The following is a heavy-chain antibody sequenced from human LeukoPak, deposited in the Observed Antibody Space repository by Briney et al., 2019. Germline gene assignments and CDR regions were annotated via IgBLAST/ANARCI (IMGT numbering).Heavy chain of an antibody. J-gene: IGHJ4*02. D-gene: IGHD5-12*01. V-gene: IGHV5-51*01. CDR1: GYSFTNYW. Sequence: GESLKISCKVSGYSFTNYWIGWVRQMPGKGLEWMGLIYPADTRYSPSFQGQVTISADKSINTAYLQWTSLKASDTAMYYCARHSTGLSGYESWGQGTLVTVSS. CDR2: IYPADT. CDR3: ARHSTGLSGYES.